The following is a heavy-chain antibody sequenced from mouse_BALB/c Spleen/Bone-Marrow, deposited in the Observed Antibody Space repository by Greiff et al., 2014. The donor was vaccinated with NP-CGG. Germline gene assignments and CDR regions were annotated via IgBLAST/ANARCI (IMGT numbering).Heavy chain of an antibody. CDR1: GFAFSSYD. CDR2: ISSGGGST. J-gene: IGHJ4*01. V-gene: IGHV5-12-1*01. Sequence: DVHLVESGGGLVKPGGSLKLSCAASGFAFSSYDMSWVRQTPEKRLEWVAYISSGGGSTYYPDTVKGRFTISRDNAKNTLYPQMSSLKSEDTAMYYCARLDYGNYEGGAMDYWGQGTSVTVSS. CDR3: ARLDYGNYEGGAMDY. D-gene: IGHD2-1*01.